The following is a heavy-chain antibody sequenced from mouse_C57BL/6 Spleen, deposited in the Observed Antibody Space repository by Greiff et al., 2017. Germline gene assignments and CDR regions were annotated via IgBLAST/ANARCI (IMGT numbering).Heavy chain of an antibody. CDR1: GFTFSNYW. J-gene: IGHJ4*01. CDR2: IRLKSDNYAT. Sequence: EVKLMESGGGLVQPGGSMKLSCVASGFTFSNYWMNWVRQSPEKGLEWVAQIRLKSDNYATHYAESVKGRFTISRDDSKSSVYLQMNNLRAEDTGIYYCASLIGAYAMDYWGQGTSVTVSS. D-gene: IGHD1-1*01. CDR3: ASLIGAYAMDY. V-gene: IGHV6-3*01.